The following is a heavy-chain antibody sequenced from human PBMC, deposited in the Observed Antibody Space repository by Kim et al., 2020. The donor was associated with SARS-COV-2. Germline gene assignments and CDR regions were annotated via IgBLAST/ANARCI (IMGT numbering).Heavy chain of an antibody. J-gene: IGHJ6*02. CDR3: AKDRGSGWPYYYYYGMDV. V-gene: IGHV3-9*01. Sequence: KGRFTISRDNAKNSLYLQMNSLRAEDTALYYCAKDRGSGWPYYYYYGMDVWGQGTTVTVSS. D-gene: IGHD6-19*01.